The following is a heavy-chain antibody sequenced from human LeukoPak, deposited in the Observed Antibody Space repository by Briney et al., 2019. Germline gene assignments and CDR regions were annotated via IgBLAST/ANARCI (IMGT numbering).Heavy chain of an antibody. D-gene: IGHD4-17*01. V-gene: IGHV4-34*01. CDR1: GGSFSGYY. CDR3: ARGLPVTTNYYYYYMDV. Sequence: SETLSLTCAVYGGSFSGYYWSWIRQPPGKGLEWIGEINHSGSTNYNPSLRSRVTISVDTSKNQFSLKLSSVTAADTAVYYCARGLPVTTNYYYYYMDVWGKGTTVTVSS. J-gene: IGHJ6*03. CDR2: INHSGST.